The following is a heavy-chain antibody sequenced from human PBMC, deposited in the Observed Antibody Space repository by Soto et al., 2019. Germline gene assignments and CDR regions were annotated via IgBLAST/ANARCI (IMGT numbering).Heavy chain of an antibody. CDR1: GFTFRAYW. D-gene: IGHD1-1*01. CDR3: ARRREGTGRTLDY. CDR2: IDQDGSGK. V-gene: IGHV3-7*05. J-gene: IGHJ4*02. Sequence: EVHLVESGGGLVQRGGSLRLSCAASGFTFRAYWMSWVRQAPGKGLEWVANIDQDGSGKYYVDSVRGRFTISRDNAHNSLYLQTNSLGDEATAVYFCARRREGTGRTLDYWGQGTLVTVSS.